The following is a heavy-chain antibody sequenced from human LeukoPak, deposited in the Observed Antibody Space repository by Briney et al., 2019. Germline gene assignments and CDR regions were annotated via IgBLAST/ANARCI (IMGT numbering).Heavy chain of an antibody. Sequence: GGSLRLSCAASGFTFSSYGMHWVRQAPGKGLEWVAFIRYDGSNKYYADSVKGRFTISRDNSKNTLYLQMYSLRAEDTAVYYCAKGFVVVPAAASPAFDIWGQGTMVTVSS. CDR2: IRYDGSNK. D-gene: IGHD2-2*01. CDR1: GFTFSSYG. V-gene: IGHV3-30*02. CDR3: AKGFVVVPAAASPAFDI. J-gene: IGHJ3*02.